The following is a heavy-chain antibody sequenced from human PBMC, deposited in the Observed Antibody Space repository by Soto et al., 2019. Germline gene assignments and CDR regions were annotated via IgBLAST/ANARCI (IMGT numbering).Heavy chain of an antibody. V-gene: IGHV3-7*01. CDR2: IKPDESEK. CDR3: VRGGSNYAS. CDR1: GFTFSDSW. Sequence: EVQLVESGGGLAQPGGSLRLSCTASGFTFSDSWWTWVRQAPGKGLEWVARIKPDESEKKYADSVKGRFSISRDNAKNSMYLQMDSLRGEDTAVYYCVRGGSNYASWGQGTLVTVSS. J-gene: IGHJ5*02. D-gene: IGHD4-4*01.